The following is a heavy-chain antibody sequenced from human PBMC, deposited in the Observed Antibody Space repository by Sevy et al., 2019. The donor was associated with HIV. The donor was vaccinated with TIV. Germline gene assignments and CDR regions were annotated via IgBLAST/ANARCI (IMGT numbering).Heavy chain of an antibody. D-gene: IGHD5-18*01. CDR3: ARTSYSYGLEV. CDR2: ISAYNGNT. V-gene: IGHV1-18*04. J-gene: IGHJ4*02. Sequence: ASVKVSCKASGYTFTSYGISWVRQAPGQGLEGMGWISAYNGNTNYAQKLQGRVTMTTDTSTSTAYMELRSLRSDDTAVYDCARTSYSYGLEVGGQGTLVTVSS. CDR1: GYTFTSYG.